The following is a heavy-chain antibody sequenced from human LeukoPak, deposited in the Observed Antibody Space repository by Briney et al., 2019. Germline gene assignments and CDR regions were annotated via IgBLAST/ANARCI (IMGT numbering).Heavy chain of an antibody. CDR2: IDTSGST. Sequence: SETLSLTCTVSGGSISSYFCSWIRQPAGKGLEWIGRIDTSGSTNYNPSLKSRVTMSVDTSKNQFSLKLSSVTAADTAVYYCARVGSLSRGRNWVDPWAREPWSPSPQ. CDR1: GGSISSYF. D-gene: IGHD6-13*01. J-gene: IGHJ5*02. CDR3: ARVGSLSRGRNWVDP. V-gene: IGHV4-4*07.